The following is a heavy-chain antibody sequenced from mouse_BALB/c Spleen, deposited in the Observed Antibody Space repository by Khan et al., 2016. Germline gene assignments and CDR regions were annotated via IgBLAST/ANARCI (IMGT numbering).Heavy chain of an antibody. J-gene: IGHJ3*01. Sequence: EVQLLESGGGLVQPGGFLKLSCAASGFDDSRYWMSWVRQAPGKGLEWIGEIYTDSSTINYTPSLKAKFIFYRDNAKNTLYLPLSKVRAEDSALYFGSSRFTTGVAYWVQGTLVTVSA. CDR3: SSRFTTGVAY. CDR1: GFDDSRYW. V-gene: IGHV4-1*02. D-gene: IGHD1-1*01. CDR2: IYTDSSTI.